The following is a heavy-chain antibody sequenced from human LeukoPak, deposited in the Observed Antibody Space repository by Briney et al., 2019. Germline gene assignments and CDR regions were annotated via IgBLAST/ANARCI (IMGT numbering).Heavy chain of an antibody. V-gene: IGHV1-18*04. CDR1: GYTFTSYG. D-gene: IGHD4-17*01. J-gene: IGHJ4*02. CDR2: ISAYNGNT. CDR3: ARTLGGDYAVYFDY. Sequence: GASVKVSCKASGYTFTSYGISWVRQAPGQGLEWMGWISAYNGNTNYAQKLQGRVTMTTDTSTSTAYMELRSLRSDDTAVYYCARTLGGDYAVYFDYWGQGTLVTVSS.